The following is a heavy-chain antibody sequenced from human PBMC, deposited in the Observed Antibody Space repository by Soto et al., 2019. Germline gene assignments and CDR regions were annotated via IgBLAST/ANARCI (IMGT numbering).Heavy chain of an antibody. CDR3: AKDQADCSGGSCYGVDY. V-gene: IGHV3-30*18. Sequence: QVQLVESGGGVVQPGRSLRLSCAASGFSFNIYGMHWVRQAPGKGLGWVAFISYDGSNKYYADSVKGRFTMSRDNSKNTLYLQMDSLRPEDTAVYYCAKDQADCSGGSCYGVDYWGQGTLVTVSS. J-gene: IGHJ4*02. D-gene: IGHD2-15*01. CDR2: ISYDGSNK. CDR1: GFSFNIYG.